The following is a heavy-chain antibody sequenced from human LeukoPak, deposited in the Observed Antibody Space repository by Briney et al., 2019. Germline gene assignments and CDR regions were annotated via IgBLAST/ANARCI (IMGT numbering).Heavy chain of an antibody. V-gene: IGHV4-4*07. CDR1: GGSISSYY. D-gene: IGHD3-16*02. J-gene: IGHJ4*02. CDR3: ARARTTRELRLGELSSSFDY. CDR2: IYTSGST. Sequence: SETLSLTCTVSGGSISSYYWSWIRQPAGKGLEWIGRIYTSGSTNYNPSLKSRVTISVDTSKNQFSLKLSSVTAADTAVYYCARARTTRELRLGELSSSFDYWGQGTLVTVSS.